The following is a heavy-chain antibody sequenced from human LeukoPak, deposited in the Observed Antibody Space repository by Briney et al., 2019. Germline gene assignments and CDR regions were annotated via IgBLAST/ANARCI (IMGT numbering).Heavy chain of an antibody. V-gene: IGHV4-34*01. CDR1: GGSFSGYY. D-gene: IGHD3-10*01. J-gene: IGHJ6*03. CDR3: ARERPNYYCSGYYYYMDV. CDR2: INHSGST. Sequence: SETLSLTCAVYGGSFSGYYWSWIRQPPGKGLEWIGEINHSGSTNYNPSLKSRVTISVDTSKNQFSLKLSSVTAADTAVYYCARERPNYYCSGYYYYMDVWGKGTTVTVSS.